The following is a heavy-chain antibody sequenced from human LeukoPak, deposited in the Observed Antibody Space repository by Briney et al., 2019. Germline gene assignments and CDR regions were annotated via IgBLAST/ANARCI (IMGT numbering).Heavy chain of an antibody. CDR1: GFAFSSYW. J-gene: IGHJ4*02. CDR2: IKQDGSEK. CDR3: ASSLGLELRGDYFDY. V-gene: IGHV3-7*01. Sequence: PGGSLRLSCAASGFAFSSYWMSWVRQAPGKGLEWVANIKQDGSEKYYVDSVKGRFTISRDNAKNSLYLQMNSLRAEDTAVYYRASSLGLELRGDYFDYWGQGTLVTVSS. D-gene: IGHD1-7*01.